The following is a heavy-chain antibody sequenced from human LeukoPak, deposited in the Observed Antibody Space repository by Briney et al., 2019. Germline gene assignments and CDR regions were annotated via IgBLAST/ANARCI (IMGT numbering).Heavy chain of an antibody. D-gene: IGHD2-8*01. Sequence: GASVKVSCKASGYTFTSYARNWVRQAPGQAPEWMGWINTNTENPAYAQGFTGRFVFSLDISVSTAYLQINSLKAEDTAVYYCARMGYCTRATCGGAFDFWGQGTLVTVSS. J-gene: IGHJ4*02. CDR2: INTNTENP. CDR1: GYTFTSYA. CDR3: ARMGYCTRATCGGAFDF. V-gene: IGHV7-4-1*02.